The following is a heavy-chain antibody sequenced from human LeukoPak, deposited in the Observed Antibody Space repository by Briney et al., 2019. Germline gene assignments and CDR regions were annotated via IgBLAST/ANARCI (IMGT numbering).Heavy chain of an antibody. J-gene: IGHJ4*02. CDR2: VNSAGSST. V-gene: IGHV3-74*01. Sequence: PGGSLRLSCPASGFTFSSYWMHWVRQAPGKGLVWVSHVNSAGSSTSYADSVKGRFTISRDNAKNTLYLQMNSLRAEDTAVYYCARDRGYSQDYWGQGTLVTVSS. CDR1: GFTFSSYW. CDR3: ARDRGYSQDY. D-gene: IGHD5-18*01.